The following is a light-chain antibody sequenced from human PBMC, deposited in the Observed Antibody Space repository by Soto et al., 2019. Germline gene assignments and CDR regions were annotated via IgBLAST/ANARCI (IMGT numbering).Light chain of an antibody. V-gene: IGLV2-11*01. CDR2: DVS. CDR1: SSDVGGYNY. CDR3: CSYAGSTRV. J-gene: IGLJ3*02. Sequence: QSVLTQPRSVSGSPGQSVTISCTGTSSDVGGYNYVSWYQQYPGKAPKLMIYDVSKRPSGVPDRFSGSKSGNTASLTISGLQAEDEADYYCCSYAGSTRVFGGGTKVTVL.